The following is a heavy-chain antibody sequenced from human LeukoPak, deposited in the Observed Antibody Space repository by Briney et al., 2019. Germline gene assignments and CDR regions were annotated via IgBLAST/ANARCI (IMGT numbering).Heavy chain of an antibody. CDR2: INPSGGST. CDR1: GYTFTSYY. CDR3: ARGPHERSGYPDD. D-gene: IGHD3-22*01. J-gene: IGHJ4*02. V-gene: IGHV1-46*01. Sequence: WASVKVSCKASGYTFTSYYMHWVRQAPGQGLEWMGIINPSGGSTSYAQKFQGRVTMTRDTSTSTAYMELRSLRSDDTAVYYCARGPHERSGYPDDWGQGTLVTVSS.